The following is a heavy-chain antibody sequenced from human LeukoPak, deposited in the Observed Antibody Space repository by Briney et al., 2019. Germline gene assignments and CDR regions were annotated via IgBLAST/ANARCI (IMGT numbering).Heavy chain of an antibody. D-gene: IGHD1-26*01. Sequence: AASVKVSCKASGYTFTSYDINWVRQAPGQGLEWIGWISPNNGNTDYAQKFQGRVTMTTNTSISTAYMELSSLRSEDTAVYYCAKGRGYRSSWDVGIVGATRRDYYFDYWGQGTLVTVSS. CDR2: ISPNNGNT. V-gene: IGHV1-8*02. J-gene: IGHJ4*02. CDR3: AKGRGYRSSWDVGIVGATRRDYYFDY. CDR1: GYTFTSYD.